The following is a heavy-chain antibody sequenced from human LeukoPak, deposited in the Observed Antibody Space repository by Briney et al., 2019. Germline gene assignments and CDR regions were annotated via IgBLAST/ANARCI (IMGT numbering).Heavy chain of an antibody. V-gene: IGHV5-51*01. J-gene: IGHJ4*02. CDR1: GYSFTSYW. D-gene: IGHD3-10*01. CDR3: ARRITMVRGVIDYFDY. CDR2: IYPGDSDT. Sequence: GESLKISCKGSGYSFTSYWIGWVRQMPGKGLEWMGIIYPGDSDTRYSPSFQGQVTISADKSISTAYLQWSSLKAPDTAMYYCARRITMVRGVIDYFDYWGQGTLVTVSS.